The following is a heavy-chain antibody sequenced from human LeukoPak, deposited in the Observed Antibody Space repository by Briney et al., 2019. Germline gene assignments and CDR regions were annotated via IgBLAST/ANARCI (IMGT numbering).Heavy chain of an antibody. CDR2: IYYSGST. V-gene: IGHV4-59*12. D-gene: IGHD3-10*01. CDR1: GGSISSYY. J-gene: IGHJ4*02. Sequence: TSETLSLTCTVSGGSISSYYWSWIRQPPGKGLEWIGYIYYSGSTNYNPSLKSRVTISVDTSKNQFSLKLSSVTAADTAVYYCARGLPTGDYYGSGSYYSPSYYFDYWGQGTLVTVSS. CDR3: ARGLPTGDYYGSGSYYSPSYYFDY.